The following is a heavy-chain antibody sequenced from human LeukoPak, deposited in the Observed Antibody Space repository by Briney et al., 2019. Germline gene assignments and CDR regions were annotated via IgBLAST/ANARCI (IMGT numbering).Heavy chain of an antibody. Sequence: SETLSLTCTVSGGSISSSTYYWGWIRQPPGKGLEWIGSIYYSGSTYYNPSLKSRVTISVDTSKNQFSLKLSSVTAADTAVYYCARRSGIAVAGAFDYWGQGTLVTVSS. J-gene: IGHJ4*02. V-gene: IGHV4-39*01. CDR1: GGSISSSTYY. CDR2: IYYSGST. CDR3: ARRSGIAVAGAFDY. D-gene: IGHD6-19*01.